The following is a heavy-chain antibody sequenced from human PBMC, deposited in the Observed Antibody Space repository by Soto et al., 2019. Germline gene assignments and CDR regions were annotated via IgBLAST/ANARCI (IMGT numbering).Heavy chain of an antibody. J-gene: IGHJ6*02. CDR2: ISWNSGSI. Sequence: SLSLSCAASGFTFDDYAMHWVRQAPGKGLEWVSGISWNSGSIGYADSVKGRFTISRDNAKNSLYLQMNSLRAEDTALYYCAKGQLAYYYYYGMDVWGQGTTVTVSS. CDR1: GFTFDDYA. CDR3: AKGQLAYYYYYGMDV. V-gene: IGHV3-9*01. D-gene: IGHD6-13*01.